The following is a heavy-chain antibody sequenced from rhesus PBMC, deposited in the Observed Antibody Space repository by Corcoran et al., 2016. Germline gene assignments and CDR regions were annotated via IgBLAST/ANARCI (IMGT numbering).Heavy chain of an antibody. CDR3: ARTRYYGSSYYFDY. V-gene: IGHV2S2*01. CDR2: IDWDDDK. Sequence: QVTLKESGPALLKPTQTLTLTCTFSGFSLSTSGMRVSWIRQPPGKALEWLTRIDWDDDKYYSTSLKSRLTISKDTSKNQVVLTMTNLDPLDTATYYCARTRYYGSSYYFDYWGQGVLVTVSS. D-gene: IGHD4-29*01. CDR1: GFSLSTSGMR. J-gene: IGHJ4*01.